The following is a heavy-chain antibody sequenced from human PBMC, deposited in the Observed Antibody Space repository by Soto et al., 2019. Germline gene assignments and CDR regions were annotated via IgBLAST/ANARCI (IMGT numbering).Heavy chain of an antibody. Sequence: ASVKVSCKASGYTFTSYGISWVRQAPGQGLERMGWISAYNGNTNYAQKLQGRVTMTTDTSTSTAYMELRSLRSDDTAVYYCARASRILTTVTPWWDSRWFDPWGQGTLVTVSS. D-gene: IGHD4-17*01. CDR1: GYTFTSYG. CDR3: ARASRILTTVTPWWDSRWFDP. CDR2: ISAYNGNT. V-gene: IGHV1-18*01. J-gene: IGHJ5*02.